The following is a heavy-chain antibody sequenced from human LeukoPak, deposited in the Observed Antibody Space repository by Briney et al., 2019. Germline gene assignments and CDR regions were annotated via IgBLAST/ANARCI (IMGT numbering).Heavy chain of an antibody. CDR2: INPNSGGT. D-gene: IGHD3-22*01. CDR3: ARLGYDSSGYPDY. J-gene: IGHJ4*02. V-gene: IGHV1-2*02. Sequence: ASVKVSCKASGYTFTGYYMHWVRQAPGQGLEWMGWINPNSGGTNYAQKFQGRVTMTRDTSISTAYMELSRLRSDDTAVYYCARLGYDSSGYPDYWGQGTLVTVSS. CDR1: GYTFTGYY.